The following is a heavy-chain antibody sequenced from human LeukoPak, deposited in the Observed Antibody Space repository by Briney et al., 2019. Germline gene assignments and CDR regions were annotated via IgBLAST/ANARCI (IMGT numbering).Heavy chain of an antibody. CDR1: GGSIISTSYY. Sequence: PSETLSLTCTVSGGSIISTSYYWGWIRQPPGKGLEWIGSIYYSGSTHYNPSLKSRVTISVDTSKSQLSLKLSSVTAADTAVYYCARHDFVTIFGVVNNYFDYWGQGTLVTVSS. V-gene: IGHV4-39*01. J-gene: IGHJ4*02. CDR3: ARHDFVTIFGVVNNYFDY. D-gene: IGHD3-3*01. CDR2: IYYSGST.